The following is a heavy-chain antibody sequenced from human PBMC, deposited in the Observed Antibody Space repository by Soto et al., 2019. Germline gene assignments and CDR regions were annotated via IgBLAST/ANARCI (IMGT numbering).Heavy chain of an antibody. CDR3: ARHSLATQPGDY. CDR1: GYSFSTYW. CDR2: IYPGDSDT. J-gene: IGHJ4*02. Sequence: PGASLKISGKASGYSFSTYWIAWVRQRPGKGLDWMGIIYPGDSDTRYSPSFQGQVTISVDNSIDTAYLEWTTLRASDSAMYYCARHSLATQPGDYWGQGTRVTVSS. V-gene: IGHV5-51*01. D-gene: IGHD5-12*01.